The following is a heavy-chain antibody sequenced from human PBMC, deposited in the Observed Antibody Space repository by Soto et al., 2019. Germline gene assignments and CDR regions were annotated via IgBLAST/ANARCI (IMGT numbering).Heavy chain of an antibody. CDR3: ARIHSSSYIYFDY. CDR2: IYSVGSA. V-gene: IGHV3-66*01. CDR1: GFTVSSYY. D-gene: IGHD6-13*01. Sequence: GGSLRLSCAASGFTVSSYYMSWVRQAPGKGLEWVSVIYSVGSADFADSVKGRFTISRDNSKSTLYLQMSSLRAEDTAVYYCARIHSSSYIYFDYLGQGTLVTVSS. J-gene: IGHJ4*02.